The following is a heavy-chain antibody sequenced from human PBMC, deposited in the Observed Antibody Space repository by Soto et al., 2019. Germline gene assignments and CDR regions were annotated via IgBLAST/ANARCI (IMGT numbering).Heavy chain of an antibody. V-gene: IGHV1-18*01. CDR1: GYTFTSYG. J-gene: IGHJ3*02. D-gene: IGHD1-20*01. CDR2: ISAYNGNT. CDR3: ARDYTGITGTRSFCI. Sequence: ASVKVSCKASGYTFTSYGISWVRQAPGQGLESMGWISAYNGNTNYAQKLQGRVTMTTDTSTITAYMELRSLRSDDTAVYYCARDYTGITGTRSFCILGQGTMVTVSS.